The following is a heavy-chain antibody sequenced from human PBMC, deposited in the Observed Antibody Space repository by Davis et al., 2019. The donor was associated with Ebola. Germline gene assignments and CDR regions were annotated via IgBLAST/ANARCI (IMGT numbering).Heavy chain of an antibody. CDR2: INHSGST. V-gene: IGHV4-34*01. D-gene: IGHD1-26*01. Sequence: PSETLSLTCAVYGGSFSGYYWSWIRQPPGKGLEWIGEINHSGSTNYNPSLKSRVTISVDTSKNQFSLKLSSVTAADTAVYYCASAIVGATDVWGQGTLVTVSS. CDR3: ASAIVGATDV. J-gene: IGHJ4*02. CDR1: GGSFSGYY.